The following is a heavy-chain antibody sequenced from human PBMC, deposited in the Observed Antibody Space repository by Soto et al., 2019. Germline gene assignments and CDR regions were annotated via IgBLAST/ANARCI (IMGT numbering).Heavy chain of an antibody. Sequence: SETLSLTSNVSGGSISGYHWSWIRQPPGQGLAWIGYIYYSGSTNYNPSLKSRVTISVDKSKNQFSLKRSSVTAGDTAVYFCARVQSGSYALYYFAYWGQGTLVTVSS. D-gene: IGHD1-26*01. CDR3: ARVQSGSYALYYFAY. J-gene: IGHJ4*02. CDR1: GGSISGYH. CDR2: IYYSGST. V-gene: IGHV4-59*01.